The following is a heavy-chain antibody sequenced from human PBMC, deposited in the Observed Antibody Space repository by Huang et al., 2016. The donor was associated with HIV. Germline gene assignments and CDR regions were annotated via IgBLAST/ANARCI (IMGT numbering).Heavy chain of an antibody. D-gene: IGHD2-15*01. CDR1: GGSISSHY. J-gene: IGHJ4*01. V-gene: IGHV4-59*11. CDR3: ARDRRHCSGGSCYYSDY. Sequence: QVQLQESGPGLVKPSETLSLTCSVSGGSISSHYWSWIRQPPGKGLEWIGSIYYSGFSNYRPALKSRVFISVDTSRNQFALKLSSVTAADTAVYYCARDRRHCSGGSCYYSDYWGHGTLVTVSS. CDR2: IYYSGFS.